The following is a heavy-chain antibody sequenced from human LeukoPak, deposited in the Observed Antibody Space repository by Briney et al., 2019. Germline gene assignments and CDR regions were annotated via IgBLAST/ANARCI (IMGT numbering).Heavy chain of an antibody. Sequence: PGGSLRLSCAASGFTFDDYGMSWVRQAPGKGLEWVSGINWNGGSTGYADSVKGRFTISRDNAKNSLYLQMNSLRAEDTAVYYCARGEWELLMVIGYYWGQGTLVTVSS. CDR1: GFTFDDYG. CDR3: ARGEWELLMVIGYY. CDR2: INWNGGST. V-gene: IGHV3-20*04. J-gene: IGHJ4*02. D-gene: IGHD1-26*01.